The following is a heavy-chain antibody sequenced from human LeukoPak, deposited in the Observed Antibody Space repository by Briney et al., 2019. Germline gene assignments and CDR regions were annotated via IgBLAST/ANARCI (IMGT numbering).Heavy chain of an antibody. D-gene: IGHD3-10*01. CDR1: GFTFSDYY. CDR3: ARASPITMVRGVIKGAFDI. J-gene: IGHJ3*02. CDR2: IKQDGSEE. V-gene: IGHV3-7*01. Sequence: PGGSLRLSCAASGFTFSDYYMSWIRQAPGKGLEWVANIKQDGSEEYYVDSVKGRFTISRDNAKNSLYLQMNSLRAEDTAVYYCARASPITMVRGVIKGAFDIWGQGTMVTVSS.